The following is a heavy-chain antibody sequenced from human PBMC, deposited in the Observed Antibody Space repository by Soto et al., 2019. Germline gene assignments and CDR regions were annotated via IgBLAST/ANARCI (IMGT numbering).Heavy chain of an antibody. CDR1: GFTFSSYN. D-gene: IGHD3-22*01. J-gene: IGHJ4*02. V-gene: IGHV3-21*01. CDR3: ASHPRDSSGYWYYFDY. Sequence: EVQLVESGGGLVKPGGSLRLSCAASGFTFSSYNMNWVRQAPGKGLEWVSSISSSSSYIYYADSVKGRFTISRDNAKNSLYLQMNSLRAEDTAVYYCASHPRDSSGYWYYFDYWGQGTLGTVSS. CDR2: ISSSSSYI.